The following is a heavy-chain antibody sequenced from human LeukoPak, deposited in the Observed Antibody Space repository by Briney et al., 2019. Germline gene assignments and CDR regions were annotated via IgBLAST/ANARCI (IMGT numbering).Heavy chain of an antibody. CDR3: ARGTSYLRY. J-gene: IGHJ4*02. CDR2: INHSGST. V-gene: IGHV4-34*01. Sequence: SSETLSLTCAVYGGSFSGYYWSWIRQPPGKGLEWIGEINHSGSTNYNPSLKSRVTISVDTSKNQFSLKLSSVTAADTAVYYCARGTSYLRYWGQGTLVTVSS. D-gene: IGHD2-2*01. CDR1: GGSFSGYY.